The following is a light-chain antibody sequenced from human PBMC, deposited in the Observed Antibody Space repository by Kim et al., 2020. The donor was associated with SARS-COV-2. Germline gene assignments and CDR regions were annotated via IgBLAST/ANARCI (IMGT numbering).Light chain of an antibody. CDR1: QSVSRNY. CDR2: GAY. J-gene: IGKJ1*01. CDR3: QQYSSSPAT. Sequence: SPGEIATLTCRASQSVSRNYLAWYQQKPGQAPRLLIYGAYSRATGIPDRFSGSGSGTDFTLTITRLEPEEFAVYYCQQYSSSPATFGKGTKVDIK. V-gene: IGKV3-20*01.